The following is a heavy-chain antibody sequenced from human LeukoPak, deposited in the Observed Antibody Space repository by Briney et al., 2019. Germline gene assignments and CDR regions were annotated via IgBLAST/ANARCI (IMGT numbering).Heavy chain of an antibody. J-gene: IGHJ4*02. CDR2: ISSSSSYI. CDR1: GFAFSSYS. CDR3: ARGVVATIYFDY. Sequence: GGSLRLSCAASGFAFSSYSMNWVRQAPGKGLEWVSSISSSSSYIYYADSVKGRFTISRDNAKSSLYLQMNSLRAEDTAVYYCARGVVATIYFDYWGQGTLVTVSS. D-gene: IGHD5-12*01. V-gene: IGHV3-21*01.